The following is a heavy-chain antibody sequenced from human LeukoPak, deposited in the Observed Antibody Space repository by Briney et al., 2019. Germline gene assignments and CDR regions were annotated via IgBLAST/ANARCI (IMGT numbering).Heavy chain of an antibody. CDR3: ARHYCSSTSCSYYFDY. V-gene: IGHV4-34*01. J-gene: IGHJ4*02. Sequence: KPSGTLSLTCAVYGGSFSGYYWSWLRQPPGKGLEWIGEINHSGGTTYNASLKSRVTISLDTSKNQFSLKLSSVTAADTAVYYCARHYCSSTSCSYYFDYWGQGALVTVSS. CDR2: INHSGGT. D-gene: IGHD2-2*01. CDR1: GGSFSGYY.